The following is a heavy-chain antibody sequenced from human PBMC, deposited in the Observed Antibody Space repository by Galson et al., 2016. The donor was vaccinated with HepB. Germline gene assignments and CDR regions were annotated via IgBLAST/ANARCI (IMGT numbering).Heavy chain of an antibody. V-gene: IGHV3-33*01. CDR3: ARDCDTTSHYGWVDP. CDR2: MWADGVKK. CDR1: GFTFSSYG. Sequence: SLRLSCAASGFTFSSYGMHWVRQAPGKGLEWVAVMWADGVKKYCADSVKGRFTISRDTSKNTVYLQMNSLRAEDTAVYFCARDCDTTSHYGWVDPWGQGTLVTVSS. D-gene: IGHD2/OR15-2a*01. J-gene: IGHJ5*02.